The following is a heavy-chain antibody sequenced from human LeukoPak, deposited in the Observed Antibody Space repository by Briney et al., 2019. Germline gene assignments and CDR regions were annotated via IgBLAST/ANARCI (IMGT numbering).Heavy chain of an antibody. CDR2: INSDGSDA. CDR1: GFTFSTYW. J-gene: IGHJ4*02. Sequence: PGGSLRLSCAAPGFTFSTYWMHWVRQAPGKGLVWVSRINSDGSDASYADSVKGRFTISRDNAKNTLYLQMNSLRAEDTAVYYCAREFYLHSDNYDSGNWGQGTLVTVSS. CDR3: AREFYLHSDNYDSGN. D-gene: IGHD3-16*01. V-gene: IGHV3-74*01.